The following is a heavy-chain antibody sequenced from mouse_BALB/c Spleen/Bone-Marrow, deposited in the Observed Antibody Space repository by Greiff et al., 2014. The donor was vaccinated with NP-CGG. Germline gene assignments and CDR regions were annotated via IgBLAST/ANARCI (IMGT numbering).Heavy chain of an antibody. CDR2: IDPANGNT. D-gene: IGHD1-1*01. V-gene: IGHV14-3*02. CDR1: GFNIKDTY. Sequence: EVQLQQPGAELVKPGASVKLSCTASGFNIKDTYMHWVKQRPEQGLEWIGRIDPANGNTKYDPKLQGKATITADTSSNTAYLQLSSLTSEDTAVYYCASYYYGSSLFAYWGQGTLVTVSA. CDR3: ASYYYGSSLFAY. J-gene: IGHJ3*01.